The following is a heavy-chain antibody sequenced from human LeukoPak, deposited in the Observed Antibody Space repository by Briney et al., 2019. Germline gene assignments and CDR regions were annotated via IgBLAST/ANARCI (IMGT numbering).Heavy chain of an antibody. J-gene: IGHJ4*02. Sequence: PGGSLRLSCAASGFNFANHAMTWVRQAPGKGLEWVSGISGSGGATYYADSVKGRFTISRDNSENTVYLQMNSLRVEDTAIYYCAKDRSSGGSCYNYWGRGTQVTVSS. CDR1: GFNFANHA. V-gene: IGHV3-23*01. D-gene: IGHD2-15*01. CDR3: AKDRSSGGSCYNY. CDR2: ISGSGGAT.